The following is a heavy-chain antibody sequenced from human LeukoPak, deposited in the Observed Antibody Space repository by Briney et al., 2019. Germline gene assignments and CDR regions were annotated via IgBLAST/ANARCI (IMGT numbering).Heavy chain of an antibody. D-gene: IGHD6-19*01. V-gene: IGHV3-7*01. Sequence: GGSLRLSCAASGFTFSSYWMSWVRQAPGKGLEWVANIKQDGSEKYYVDSVKGRFTISRDNAKNSLYLQMNSLRAEDTAVYYCATSTVSYSSGWYTPMDVWGKGTTVTISS. CDR1: GFTFSSYW. CDR2: IKQDGSEK. CDR3: ATSTVSYSSGWYTPMDV. J-gene: IGHJ6*03.